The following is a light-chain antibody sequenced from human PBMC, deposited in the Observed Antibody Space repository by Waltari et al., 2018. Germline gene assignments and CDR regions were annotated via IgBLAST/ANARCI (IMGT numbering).Light chain of an antibody. Sequence: VVTQAPLSMSVTPGQPASMSCKSSESLLRSDGKPYLYWYLHKPGQPPRLLIYEASKRFSGVPDRVSGSGSGTDFTLRISRVEAEDVGVYYCMQTLRLPSFSFGGGTKVEIK. J-gene: IGKJ4*01. CDR1: ESLLRSDGKPY. CDR2: EAS. CDR3: MQTLRLPSFS. V-gene: IGKV2D-29*01.